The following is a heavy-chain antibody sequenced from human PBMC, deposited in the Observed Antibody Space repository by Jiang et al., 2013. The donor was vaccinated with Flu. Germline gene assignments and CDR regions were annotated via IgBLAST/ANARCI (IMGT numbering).Heavy chain of an antibody. J-gene: IGHJ5*02. CDR2: IYWDDDK. CDR1: GFSLSTSGVG. Sequence: PTQTLTLTCTFSGFSLSTSGVGVGWIRQPPGKALEWLALIYWDDDKRYSPSLKSRLTITKDTSKNQVVLTMTNMDPVDTATYYCAHRGXLPASDNWFDPRGQGNPGHRLL. V-gene: IGHV2-5*02. D-gene: IGHD2-2*01. CDR3: AHRGXLPASDNWFDP.